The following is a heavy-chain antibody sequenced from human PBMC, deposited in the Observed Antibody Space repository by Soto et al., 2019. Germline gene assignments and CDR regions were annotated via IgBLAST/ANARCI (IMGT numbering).Heavy chain of an antibody. CDR1: GYTFTSYG. CDR3: ARAGKYYYGSGRPYYYGMDV. D-gene: IGHD3-10*01. V-gene: IGHV1-18*04. Sequence: QVQLVQSGAEVKKPGASVKVSCKASGYTFTSYGVSWVRQAPGQGLEWMGWISGYNGNTNYAQKLQGRVTMTTDTSTRTAYMELRSLRSDDTAVYYCARAGKYYYGSGRPYYYGMDVWGQGSTVTVSS. CDR2: ISGYNGNT. J-gene: IGHJ6*01.